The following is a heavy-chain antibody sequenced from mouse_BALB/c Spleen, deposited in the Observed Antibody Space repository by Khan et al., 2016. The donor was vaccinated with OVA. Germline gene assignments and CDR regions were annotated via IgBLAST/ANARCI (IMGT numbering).Heavy chain of an antibody. CDR3: AREEALYHFDH. CDR2: IYPGTDNS. CDR1: GYIFTSYW. D-gene: IGHD3-2*02. Sequence: QVQLQQSGAELVRPGASVKLSCKTSGYIFTSYWIHWVKQRSGQGLEWIARIYPGTDNSYYNEKFKDKATLTADKSSRTAYMQLSSLKSEDSDVXVGAREEALYHFDHWGQGTTLTVSS. V-gene: IGHV1S132*01. J-gene: IGHJ2*01.